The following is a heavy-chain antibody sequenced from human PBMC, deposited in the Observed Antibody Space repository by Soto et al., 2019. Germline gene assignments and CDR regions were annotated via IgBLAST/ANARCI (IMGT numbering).Heavy chain of an antibody. V-gene: IGHV4-30-2*01. CDR2: IYHSGST. Sequence: SETLSLTCAVSGGSISSGGYSWSWIRQPPGKGLEWIGYIYHSGSTYYNPSLKSRVTISVDRSKNQFSLKLSSVTAADTAVYYCARHMRSGSSGWYNPSNWFAPWGQGTLVTVSS. J-gene: IGHJ5*02. CDR1: GGSISSGGYS. D-gene: IGHD6-19*01. CDR3: ARHMRSGSSGWYNPSNWFAP.